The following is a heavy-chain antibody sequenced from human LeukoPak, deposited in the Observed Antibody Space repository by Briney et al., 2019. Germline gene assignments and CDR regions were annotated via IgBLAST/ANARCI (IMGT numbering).Heavy chain of an antibody. Sequence: SETLSLTCIVSGGSISSSSYYWGWIRQPPGKGLEWIGSIYYSGSTYYNPSLKSRVTISVDTSKNQFSLKLSSVTAADTAVYYCVKGRPNYDILTGYFPGGAFDIWGQGTMVTVSS. D-gene: IGHD3-9*01. V-gene: IGHV4-39*01. J-gene: IGHJ3*02. CDR3: VKGRPNYDILTGYFPGGAFDI. CDR2: IYYSGST. CDR1: GGSISSSSYY.